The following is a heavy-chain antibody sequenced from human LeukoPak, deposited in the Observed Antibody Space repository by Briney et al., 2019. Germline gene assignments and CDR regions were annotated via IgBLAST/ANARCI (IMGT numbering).Heavy chain of an antibody. V-gene: IGHV4-31*03. J-gene: IGHJ4*02. D-gene: IGHD3-16*02. Sequence: PSETLSLTCTVSGGSISSGGYYRSWIRQHPGKGLEWIGYIYYSGSTYYNPSLKSRVTISVDTSKNQFSLKLSSVTAADTAVYYCARDTYDYVWGSYRPKGAYFDYWGQGTLVTVSS. CDR1: GGSISSGGYY. CDR2: IYYSGST. CDR3: ARDTYDYVWGSYRPKGAYFDY.